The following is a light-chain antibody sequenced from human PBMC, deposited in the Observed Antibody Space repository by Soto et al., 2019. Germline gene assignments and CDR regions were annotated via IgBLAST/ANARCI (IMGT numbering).Light chain of an antibody. CDR1: QRISSW. CDR3: QQYNSYST. CDR2: DAS. J-gene: IGKJ1*01. V-gene: IGKV1-5*01. Sequence: DIQMTQSPSTLSASVGDRVTITCRASQRISSWLAWYQQKPGKAPKLLIYDASSLESGVPSRFSGSGSGTEFTLTISSLQPDDVATYYCQQYNSYSTFGQGTKVEIK.